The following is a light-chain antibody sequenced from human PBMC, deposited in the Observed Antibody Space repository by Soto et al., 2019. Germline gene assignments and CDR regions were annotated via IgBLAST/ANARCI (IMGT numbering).Light chain of an antibody. CDR1: EDVSRW. CDR2: AAS. J-gene: IGKJ2*01. CDR3: QQAYGFPFT. V-gene: IGKV1-12*02. Sequence: DLQMTQSPSSVSASVGDRVIITCRASEDVSRWLAWYQQRPGKAPKLLIYAASTLQTGVPSRFAGSGSGTDFSLTISSLRPDDFATYYCQQAYGFPFTFGQGTKVEIK.